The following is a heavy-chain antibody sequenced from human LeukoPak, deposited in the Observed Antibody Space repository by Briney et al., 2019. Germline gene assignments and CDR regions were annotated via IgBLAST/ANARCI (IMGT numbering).Heavy chain of an antibody. V-gene: IGHV3-30-3*01. J-gene: IGHJ3*02. CDR2: IASDGSHT. D-gene: IGHD3-10*01. CDR1: GFTFSTYF. CDR3: GRKRQDFFLHSGVLDM. Sequence: GGSLRLSCAASGFTFSTYFMHWVRQAPGKGLEWVADIASDGSHTFYVESVKGRFTISRDNSKNTLYLQMNSLRAEDTAVYFCGRKRQDFFLHSGVLDMGGKGKRVTVFS.